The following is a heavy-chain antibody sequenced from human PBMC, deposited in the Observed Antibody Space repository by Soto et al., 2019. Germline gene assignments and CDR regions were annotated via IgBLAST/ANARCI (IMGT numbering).Heavy chain of an antibody. J-gene: IGHJ4*02. CDR2: MYSTGNT. CDR3: AREFGDNWNYEAY. V-gene: IGHV4-4*07. D-gene: IGHD1-7*01. CDR1: GGSISSYH. Sequence: PETLSLTCSVSGGSISSYHWSWIRQPAGKGLEWIGRMYSTGNTNYNPSLKSRVTVSIDTSKNQFFLRLNSVTAADSAVYYCAREFGDNWNYEAYWGQGT.